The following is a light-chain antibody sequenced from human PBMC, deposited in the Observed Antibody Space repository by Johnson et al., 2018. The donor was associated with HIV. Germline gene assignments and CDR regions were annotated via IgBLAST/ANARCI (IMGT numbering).Light chain of an antibody. CDR1: SSNIGNNY. J-gene: IGLJ1*01. V-gene: IGLV1-51*01. Sequence: LTQPPSVSAAPGQKVTISCSGSSSNIGNNYVSWYQQLPGTAPKLLIYDNNKRPSGIPDRFSGSKSGTSATLGITGLQTGDEADYYCGTWDSGLSGGLYLFGPGTKVTVL. CDR2: DNN. CDR3: GTWDSGLSGGLYL.